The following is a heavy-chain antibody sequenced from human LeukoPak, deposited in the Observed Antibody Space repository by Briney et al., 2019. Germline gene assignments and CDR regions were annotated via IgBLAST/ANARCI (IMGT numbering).Heavy chain of an antibody. CDR2: ISYDGSNK. V-gene: IGHV3-30*04. J-gene: IGHJ6*02. Sequence: GESLRLSCAAAGFTFSSYAMHWVRQAPGKGLEWVAVISYDGSNKYYADSVKGRFTISRDNSKNTLYLQMNSLRAEDTAVYYCARALGYCSGGSCYSAYYYYGMDVWGQGTTVTVSS. CDR1: GFTFSSYA. CDR3: ARALGYCSGGSCYSAYYYYGMDV. D-gene: IGHD2-15*01.